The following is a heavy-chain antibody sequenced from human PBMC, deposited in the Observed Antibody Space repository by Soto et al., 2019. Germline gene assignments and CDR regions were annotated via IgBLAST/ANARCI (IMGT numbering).Heavy chain of an antibody. CDR1: GYTFSNYV. J-gene: IGHJ4*02. D-gene: IGHD2-8*02. V-gene: IGHV3-23*01. Sequence: EVHLLDSGGGLVQPGGSLRLSCAASGYTFSNYVMSWVRQAPGKGLEWVSSISGSGDNTYYADSVKGRFTISRDNPKNTLFRQMNSLRADDTAEYYCAKPPLVLVLGFDYWGQGTLVTVSS. CDR3: AKPPLVLVLGFDY. CDR2: ISGSGDNT.